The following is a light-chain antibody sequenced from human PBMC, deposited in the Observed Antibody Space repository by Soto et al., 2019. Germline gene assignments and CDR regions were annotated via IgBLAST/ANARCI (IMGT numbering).Light chain of an antibody. CDR2: GNS. CDR3: QSYDSSLSGSV. J-gene: IGLJ2*01. V-gene: IGLV1-40*01. Sequence: QLVLTQPPSVSGAPGQRVTISCTGSSSNIGAGYDVHWYLQLPGTAPKLLIYGNSNRPSGVPDRFSGSKSGTSASLAITGLQAEDEADYYCQSYDSSLSGSVFGGGTKVTVL. CDR1: SSNIGAGYD.